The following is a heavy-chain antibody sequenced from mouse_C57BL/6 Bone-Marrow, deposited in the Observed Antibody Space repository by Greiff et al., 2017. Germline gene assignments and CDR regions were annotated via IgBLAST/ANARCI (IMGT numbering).Heavy chain of an antibody. CDR1: GYTFTSYW. J-gene: IGHJ3*01. V-gene: IGHV1-55*01. Sequence: QVQLQQPGAELVKPGASVTMSCKASGYTFTSYWITWVKQMPGQGLEWIGDIYPGSGSTNYNEKFKSKATLTVATSSSTAYMQLSSLTSEDSAVYCCARAGAAYWGQGTLVTVSA. D-gene: IGHD3-3*01. CDR3: ARAGAAY. CDR2: IYPGSGST.